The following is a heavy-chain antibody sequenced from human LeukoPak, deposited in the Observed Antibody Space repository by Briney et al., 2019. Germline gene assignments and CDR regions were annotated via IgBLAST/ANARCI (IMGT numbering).Heavy chain of an antibody. J-gene: IGHJ4*02. V-gene: IGHV3-74*01. CDR2: VKSDGSST. CDR3: ARDGFLGPVTAYLDY. D-gene: IGHD2-21*02. Sequence: GGSLRLSCAASGFTFRSYAMHWVRQAPGKGLVWVSRVKSDGSSTTYADSVKGRFTISRDNARNTLYLQMKGLRAEDTTVYYCARDGFLGPVTAYLDYWGQGTPVTVSS. CDR1: GFTFRSYA.